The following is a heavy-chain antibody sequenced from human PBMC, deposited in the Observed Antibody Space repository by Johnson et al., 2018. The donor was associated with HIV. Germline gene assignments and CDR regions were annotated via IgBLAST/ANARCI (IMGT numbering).Heavy chain of an antibody. V-gene: IGHV3-48*04. CDR3: ARDPAAAALRAFDI. D-gene: IGHD6-13*01. CDR2: ISSSGGRT. Sequence: VQLVESGGGLVTPGGSLRLSCAASGFTFSYAWMNWVRQAPGKGLEWGSSISSSGGRTAYADSVKGRFTISRDNTKNSLYLQMNSLRAEDTAVYYCARDPAAAALRAFDIWGQGTMVTVSS. J-gene: IGHJ3*02. CDR1: GFTFSYAW.